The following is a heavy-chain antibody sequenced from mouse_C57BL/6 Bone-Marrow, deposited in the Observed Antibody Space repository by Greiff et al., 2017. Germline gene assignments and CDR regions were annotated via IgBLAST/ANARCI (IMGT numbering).Heavy chain of an antibody. J-gene: IGHJ1*03. CDR3: ARYYGTRYWYFDV. CDR1: GYTFTSYW. Sequence: VQLQQPGAELAKPGASVKMSCKASGYTFTSYWISWVKQRPGQGLEWIGDIYPGSGSTNYNEKFKSKATLTVDTSSSTAYMQLSSLTSEDSAVYSGARYYGTRYWYFDVWGTGTPITVSS. CDR2: IYPGSGST. V-gene: IGHV1-55*01. D-gene: IGHD1-1*01.